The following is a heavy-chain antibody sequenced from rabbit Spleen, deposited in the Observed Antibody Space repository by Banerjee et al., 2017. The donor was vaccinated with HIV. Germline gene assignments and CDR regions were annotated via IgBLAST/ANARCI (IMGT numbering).Heavy chain of an antibody. Sequence: QQLEESGGDLVKPGASLTLTCTASGFSFSGDYYMYWVRQAPGKGLEWIACIVGAGNGGTAYASWAKGRFTISKTSSTTVTLQMTSLTAADTATYFCASDDSGVGAYNLHFWGPGTLVTVS. D-gene: IGHD6-1*01. V-gene: IGHV1S40*01. CDR3: ASDDSGVGAYNLHF. CDR2: IVGAGNGGT. J-gene: IGHJ6*01. CDR1: GFSFSGDYY.